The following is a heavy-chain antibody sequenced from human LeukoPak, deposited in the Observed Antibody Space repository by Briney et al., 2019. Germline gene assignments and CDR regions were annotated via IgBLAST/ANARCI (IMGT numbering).Heavy chain of an antibody. Sequence: QSGGSLRLSCAASGFTFSSYAMHWVRQAPGKGLEWVSGISWNSGSIGYADSVKGRFTISRDNAKNSLYLQMNSLRAEDTALYYCAKDIKIVVSSGMDVWGQGTTVTVSS. D-gene: IGHD2-2*01. CDR3: AKDIKIVVSSGMDV. CDR2: ISWNSGSI. CDR1: GFTFSSYA. J-gene: IGHJ6*02. V-gene: IGHV3-9*01.